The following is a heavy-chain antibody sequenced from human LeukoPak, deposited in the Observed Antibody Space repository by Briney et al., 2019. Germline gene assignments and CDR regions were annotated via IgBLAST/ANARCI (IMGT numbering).Heavy chain of an antibody. CDR1: GYTFTGYY. Sequence: GASVKVSCKASGYTFTGYYMHWVRQAPGQGLEWMGWINPNNGNTNSAQKFQGRVTMTTDTSTSTAYMELRSLRSDDTAVYYCARDFFHGHCAGLSCFLLDYWGQGSLVTVSS. CDR2: INPNNGNT. D-gene: IGHD2-15*01. V-gene: IGHV1-2*02. CDR3: ARDFFHGHCAGLSCFLLDY. J-gene: IGHJ4*02.